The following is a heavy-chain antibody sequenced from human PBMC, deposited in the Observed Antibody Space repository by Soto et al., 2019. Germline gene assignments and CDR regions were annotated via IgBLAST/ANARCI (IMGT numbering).Heavy chain of an antibody. J-gene: IGHJ6*02. Sequence: QVQLVESGGGLVKPGGSLRLSCAASGFTFSDYYMSWIRQAPGKGLEWVSYISSSSSYTNYADSVKGRFTISRDNAKNSLYLQMNSRRAEDTAVYYCGRYYYYGMDVWGQGTTVTVSS. CDR2: ISSSSSYT. CDR1: GFTFSDYY. V-gene: IGHV3-11*06. CDR3: GRYYYYGMDV.